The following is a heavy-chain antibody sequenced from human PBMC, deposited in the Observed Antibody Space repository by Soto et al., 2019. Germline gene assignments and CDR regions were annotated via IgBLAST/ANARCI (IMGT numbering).Heavy chain of an antibody. CDR2: IKQDGSEK. J-gene: IGHJ3*02. CDR3: ARGGHCSSTSCHTSRSSFDI. CDR1: GFTFSSYW. V-gene: IGHV3-7*01. Sequence: EVQLVESGGGLVQPGGSLRLSCAVSGFTFSSYWMSWVRQAPGKGLEWVANIKQDGSEKYYMDSEKGRFTISRDNAKNSLFLQVNSLRVEDTAVYYCARGGHCSSTSCHTSRSSFDIWGLGTMVTVSS. D-gene: IGHD2-2*01.